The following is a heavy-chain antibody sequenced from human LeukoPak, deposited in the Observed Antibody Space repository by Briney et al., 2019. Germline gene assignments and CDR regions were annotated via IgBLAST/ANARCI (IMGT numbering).Heavy chain of an antibody. Sequence: GGSLRLSCAASGFTFSSYSMSWVRQAPGKGLEWVSVTYSGGSTYYADSVKGRFTISRDNSKNTLYLQMNSLRAEDTAVYYCVRDLNLWGQGTLVTVSS. V-gene: IGHV3-66*01. J-gene: IGHJ4*02. CDR3: VRDLNL. CDR2: TYSGGST. CDR1: GFTFSSYS.